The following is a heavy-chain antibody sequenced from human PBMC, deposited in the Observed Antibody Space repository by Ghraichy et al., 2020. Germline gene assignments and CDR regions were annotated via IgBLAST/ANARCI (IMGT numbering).Heavy chain of an antibody. Sequence: GGSLRLSCAASGFTFSSYAMSWVRQAPGKRLEWVSAISGSGGSTYYADSVKGRFTISRDNSKNTLYLQMNSLRAEDTAVYYCAKKGDGYNYYFDYWGQGTLVTVSS. J-gene: IGHJ4*02. CDR1: GFTFSSYA. CDR3: AKKGDGYNYYFDY. V-gene: IGHV3-23*01. D-gene: IGHD5-24*01. CDR2: ISGSGGST.